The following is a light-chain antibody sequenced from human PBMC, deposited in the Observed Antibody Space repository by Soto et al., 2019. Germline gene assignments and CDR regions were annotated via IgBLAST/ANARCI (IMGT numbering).Light chain of an antibody. V-gene: IGLV2-8*01. CDR3: SSYAGSNNFVV. J-gene: IGLJ2*01. CDR2: EVS. CDR1: SSDIGGYNY. Sequence: QSALTQPPSASGSPGQSVTISCTGTSSDIGGYNYVSWYQQHPGTAPKLMIYEVSQRPSGVPDRFSGSKSGNTASLTVSGLQAEDDADYYCSSYAGSNNFVVFGGGTQLTVL.